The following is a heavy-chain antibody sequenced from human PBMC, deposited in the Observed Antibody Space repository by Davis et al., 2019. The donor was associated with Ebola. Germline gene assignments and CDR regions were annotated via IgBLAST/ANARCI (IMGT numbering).Heavy chain of an antibody. J-gene: IGHJ4*02. D-gene: IGHD2-15*01. CDR3: ARGQVVLDY. Sequence: GESLKISCETSGFTFSAYWMSWVRQAPGKGLEWVSIIYSGGSPFYADAVKGRFTISRDNAKNSRYLQMNSLRAEDPALYYCARGQVVLDYWGQGTLVTVSS. V-gene: IGHV3-53*01. CDR1: GFTFSAYW. CDR2: IYSGGSP.